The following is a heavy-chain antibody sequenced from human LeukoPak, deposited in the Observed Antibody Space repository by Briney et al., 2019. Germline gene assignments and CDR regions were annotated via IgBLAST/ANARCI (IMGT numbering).Heavy chain of an antibody. CDR2: ISGSGRST. V-gene: IGHV3-23*01. J-gene: IGHJ4*02. CDR3: AKRRADGPKDDDY. CDR1: GFTFSTYA. Sequence: HPGGSLRLSCAASGFTFSTYAMSWVRQAPGKGLDWVSVISGSGRSTFYADSVKGRLTISRDNSKNTLYLQMNGLGADDTGVYYCAKRRADGPKDDDYWGQGTVVTVSS.